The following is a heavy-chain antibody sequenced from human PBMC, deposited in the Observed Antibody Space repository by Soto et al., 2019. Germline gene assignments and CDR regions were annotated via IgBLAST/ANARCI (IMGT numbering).Heavy chain of an antibody. J-gene: IGHJ4*02. CDR2: IYYSGGT. CDR3: ARAGTLWSAQPTYYFDY. D-gene: IGHD3-3*01. V-gene: IGHV4-59*01. Sequence: SETLSLTCTVSGGSISSYYWSWIRQPPGKGLEWIGYIYYSGGTTYNPSLKSRVTISVDTSKNQFSLKLSSVTAADTAVYYCARAGTLWSAQPTYYFDYWGQGTPVTVSS. CDR1: GGSISSYY.